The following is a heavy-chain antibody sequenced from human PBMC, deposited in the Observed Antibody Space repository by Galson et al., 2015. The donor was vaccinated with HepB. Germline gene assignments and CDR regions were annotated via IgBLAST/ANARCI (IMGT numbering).Heavy chain of an antibody. CDR1: GFTFSNAW. CDR2: IKSKTDGGTT. V-gene: IGHV3-15*01. J-gene: IGHJ3*02. D-gene: IGHD3-16*01. Sequence: SLRLSCAASGFTFSNAWMSWVRQAPGKGLEWVGRIKSKTDGGTTDYAAPVKGRFTISRDDSKNTLYLQMNSLKTEDTAVYYCTTDLGSTFRGDAFDIWGQGTMVTVSS. CDR3: TTDLGSTFRGDAFDI.